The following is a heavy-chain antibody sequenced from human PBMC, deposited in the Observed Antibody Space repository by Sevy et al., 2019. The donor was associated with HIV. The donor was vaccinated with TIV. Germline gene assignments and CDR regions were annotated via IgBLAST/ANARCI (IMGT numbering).Heavy chain of an antibody. CDR2: INPSSGGT. V-gene: IGHV1-2*02. Sequence: ASVKVSCKASGYTFTGFYIHWVRHVPGQGLEWMGWINPSSGGTKYAQKFHDRVTMTRDTSITTAYMELRRLRSVDTAIYYCARDRRHYGSGKYYDLPDYWGQGTLVTVSS. D-gene: IGHD3-10*01. CDR1: GYTFTGFY. J-gene: IGHJ4*02. CDR3: ARDRRHYGSGKYYDLPDY.